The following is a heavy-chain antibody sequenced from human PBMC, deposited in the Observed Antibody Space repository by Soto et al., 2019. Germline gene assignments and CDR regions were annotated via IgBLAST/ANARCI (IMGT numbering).Heavy chain of an antibody. Sequence: QVQLQESGPGLVTPSETLSLTCTVSGGSISSYYWSWIRQPQGKGLEWIGYIYYSGSTNYNPSLKSRVTISVDTSKNKFSLKLSSVTAADTAVYYCARVLFYGSGSYLVDYWGQGTLVTVSS. J-gene: IGHJ4*02. CDR3: ARVLFYGSGSYLVDY. CDR1: GGSISSYY. V-gene: IGHV4-59*01. CDR2: IYYSGST. D-gene: IGHD3-10*01.